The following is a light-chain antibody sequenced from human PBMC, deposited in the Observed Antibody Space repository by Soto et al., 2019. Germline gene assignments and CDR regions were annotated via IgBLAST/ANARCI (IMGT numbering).Light chain of an antibody. CDR3: QQHDNLPHT. CDR2: DAS. CDR1: QDISNY. V-gene: IGKV1-33*01. Sequence: DIQMTQSPSSLSASVGDRVTITCQASQDISNYLNWYQQKPGKAPKLLIYDASNLETGVPSRFSGSGSGTDFIFTISSLQPEDSATYYCQQHDNLPHTFGQGTKLEIK. J-gene: IGKJ2*01.